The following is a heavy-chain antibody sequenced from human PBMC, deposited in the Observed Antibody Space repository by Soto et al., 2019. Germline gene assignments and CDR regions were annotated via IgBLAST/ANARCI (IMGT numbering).Heavy chain of an antibody. CDR2: ISVDGTKE. D-gene: IGHD2-15*01. J-gene: IGHJ4*02. Sequence: QVQLVESGGGVVQPGTSLRLSCVTSGFIFNNYALYWVRQAPGKGLEWVASISVDGTKENYADSVKGRCSISRDKSKNTLSLEVQSMRGEDKAVYCCARAVVDWPYFDYWGQGTLVTVSS. V-gene: IGHV3-30-3*01. CDR3: ARAVVDWPYFDY. CDR1: GFIFNNYA.